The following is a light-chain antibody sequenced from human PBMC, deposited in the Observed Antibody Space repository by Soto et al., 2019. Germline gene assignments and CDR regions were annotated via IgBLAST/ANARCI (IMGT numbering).Light chain of an antibody. CDR3: QQTYTTPLT. CDR1: QTVSTY. CDR2: ATS. J-gene: IGKJ4*01. Sequence: DTQMTQSPSSLSASVGDRISITCRASQTVSTYLNWYQQKPGKAPTLLISATSTLQSGVPSRFSGSGSGTEFTLTITSLQPEDFATYYCQQTYTTPLTFGGGTKVDIK. V-gene: IGKV1-39*01.